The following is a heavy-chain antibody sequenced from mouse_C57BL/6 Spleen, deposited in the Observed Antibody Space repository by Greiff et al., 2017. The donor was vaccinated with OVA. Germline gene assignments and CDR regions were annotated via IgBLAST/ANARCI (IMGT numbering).Heavy chain of an antibody. D-gene: IGHD2-1*01. CDR1: GYTFTDYE. Sequence: QVHVKQSGAELVRPGASVTLSCKASGYTFTDYEMHWVKQTPVHGLEWIGAIDPETGGTAYNQKFKGKAILTADKSSSTAYMELRSLTSEDSAVYYCTREAMLTGAWFAYWGQGTLVTVSA. V-gene: IGHV1-15*01. CDR2: IDPETGGT. CDR3: TREAMLTGAWFAY. J-gene: IGHJ3*01.